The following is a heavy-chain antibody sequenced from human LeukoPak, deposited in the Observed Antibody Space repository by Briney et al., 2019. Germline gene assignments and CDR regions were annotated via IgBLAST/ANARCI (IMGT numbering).Heavy chain of an antibody. CDR2: IYYSGST. Sequence: SETLFLTCTVSGGSFSSYYWGWIRQPPGKGLEWIGYIYYSGSTNYNPSLKSRVTISVDTSKNQFSLKLSSVTAADTAVYYCARGPRVYCSGGSCYEFDYWGQGTLVTVSS. J-gene: IGHJ4*02. CDR1: GGSFSSYY. D-gene: IGHD2-15*01. V-gene: IGHV4-59*01. CDR3: ARGPRVYCSGGSCYEFDY.